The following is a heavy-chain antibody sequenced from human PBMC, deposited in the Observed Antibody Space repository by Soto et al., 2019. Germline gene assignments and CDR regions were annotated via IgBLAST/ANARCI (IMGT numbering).Heavy chain of an antibody. CDR3: AEELVMYFDSAGYDS. Sequence: EVQLSESGGGLVQPGGSLRLSCTASGFTFTSHAMNWVRQAPGKGLEWVSGISGTGGTTYYADSVKGRFTISRDSSTNTVYLQMDRLRAEDTVRYYWAEELVMYFDSAGYDSWGQGTEVTVTS. CDR2: ISGTGGTT. J-gene: IGHJ5*02. V-gene: IGHV3-23*01. D-gene: IGHD3-22*01. CDR1: GFTFTSHA.